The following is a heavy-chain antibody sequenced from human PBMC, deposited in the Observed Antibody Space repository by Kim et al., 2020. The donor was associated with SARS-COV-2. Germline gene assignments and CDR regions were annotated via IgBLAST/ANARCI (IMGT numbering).Heavy chain of an antibody. CDR2: ISAYNGNT. CDR1: GYIFTSYG. V-gene: IGHV1-18*01. D-gene: IGHD3-22*01. J-gene: IGHJ1*01. CDR3: ARDAYYYDSSGLRPHAEYFQH. Sequence: ASVKVSCKASGYIFTSYGISWVRQAPGQGLEWMGWISAYNGNTNYAQKLQGRVTMTTDTSTSTAYMELRSLRSDDTAVYYCARDAYYYDSSGLRPHAEYFQHWGQGTLVTVSS.